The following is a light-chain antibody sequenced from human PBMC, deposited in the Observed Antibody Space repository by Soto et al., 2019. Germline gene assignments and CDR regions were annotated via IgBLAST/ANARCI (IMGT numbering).Light chain of an antibody. J-gene: IGKJ1*01. CDR1: QGISNY. V-gene: IGKV1-27*01. CDR2: AAS. Sequence: DIQMTQSPSSLSAFVGDRVTITCRASQGISNYLAWYQQKPGKVPKLLIYAASTLQSGVPSRFSGSGSGTDFTLTISRLQPEDVATYYGQKYNSAPWTFGQGTKVEIK. CDR3: QKYNSAPWT.